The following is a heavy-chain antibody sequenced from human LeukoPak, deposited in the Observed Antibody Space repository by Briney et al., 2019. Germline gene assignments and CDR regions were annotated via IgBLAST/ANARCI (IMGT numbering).Heavy chain of an antibody. Sequence: SETLSLTCAVYGGSFSGYYWSWIRQPPGKGLEWIGEINHSGSTNYNPSLKSRVTISVDTSKNHFTLKLNSVTAADTAVYYCARLYCGSTSCYSPFDYWGQGTLVTVSS. CDR1: GGSFSGYY. V-gene: IGHV4-34*01. J-gene: IGHJ4*02. D-gene: IGHD2-2*02. CDR2: INHSGST. CDR3: ARLYCGSTSCYSPFDY.